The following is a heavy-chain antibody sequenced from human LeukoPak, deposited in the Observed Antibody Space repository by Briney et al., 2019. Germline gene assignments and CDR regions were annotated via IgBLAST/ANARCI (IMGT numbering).Heavy chain of an antibody. J-gene: IGHJ1*01. CDR1: GFTFSDSY. D-gene: IGHD3-22*01. CDR2: ISGSGQII. CDR3: AKTRGPLLPEH. V-gene: IGHV3-11*04. Sequence: GGSLRLSCAASGFTFSDSYMSWIRQSPGKGLEWVSHISGSGQIIYYADSMKGRFTISRDNAKNSLYLQMNSLRAEDTAVYYCAKTRGPLLPEHWGQGTLVTVSS.